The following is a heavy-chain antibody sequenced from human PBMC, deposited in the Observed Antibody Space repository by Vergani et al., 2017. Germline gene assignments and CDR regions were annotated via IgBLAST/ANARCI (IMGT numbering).Heavy chain of an antibody. CDR2: ISGSGGST. V-gene: IGHV3-23*01. J-gene: IGHJ6*03. CDR1: GFTFRTYA. CDR3: ARRGSSSDYYYYYMDV. D-gene: IGHD6-13*01. Sequence: EVQLLESGGGLVQPGGSLRLSCAASGFTFRTYAMSWVRQAPGKGLEWVSAISGSGGSTYYADSVKGRFTISRDNSKNTLYLQMNSLRAEDTAVYYCARRGSSSDYYYYYMDVWGKGTTVTVSS.